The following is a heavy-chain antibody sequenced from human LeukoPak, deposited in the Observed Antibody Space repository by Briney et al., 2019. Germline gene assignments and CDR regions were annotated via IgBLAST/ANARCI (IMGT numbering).Heavy chain of an antibody. J-gene: IGHJ6*02. Sequence: PSETLSLTCTVSGGSISSGDYYWSWIRQPPGKGLEWIGYIYYNGSTYYNPSLKSRVTISVDTSKNQFSLKLSSVTAADTAVYYCARSAYCSSTSCYHGDYYYYGMDVWGQGTTVTVSS. CDR2: IYYNGST. CDR3: ARSAYCSSTSCYHGDYYYYGMDV. CDR1: GGSISSGDYY. V-gene: IGHV4-30-4*08. D-gene: IGHD2-2*01.